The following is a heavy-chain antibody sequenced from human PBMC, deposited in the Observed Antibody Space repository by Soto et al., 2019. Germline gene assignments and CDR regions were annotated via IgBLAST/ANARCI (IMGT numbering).Heavy chain of an antibody. Sequence: QVQLQQWGAGLLKPSETLSLTCAVYGGSFSGYYWSWIRQPPGKGLEWIGEINHSGSTNYNPSLKSRVTISVDTSKNQFSLKLSSVTAADTAVYYCARAIQLWDYGMDVWGQGTTVTVSS. J-gene: IGHJ6*02. CDR2: INHSGST. V-gene: IGHV4-34*01. CDR1: GGSFSGYY. D-gene: IGHD5-18*01. CDR3: ARAIQLWDYGMDV.